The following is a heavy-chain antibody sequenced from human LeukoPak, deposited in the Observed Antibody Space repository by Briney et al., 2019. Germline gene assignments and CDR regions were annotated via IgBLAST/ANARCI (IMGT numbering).Heavy chain of an antibody. V-gene: IGHV1-69*13. CDR3: ARDRGTAAPHLYYYYGMDV. J-gene: IGHJ6*02. Sequence: GASVKVSCKASGYTFTSYAMHWVRQAPGQGLEWMGGIIPIFGTANYAQKFQGRVTITADESTSTAYMELSSLRSEDTAVYYCARDRGTAAPHLYYYYGMDVWGQGTTVTVSS. CDR2: IIPIFGTA. D-gene: IGHD1-1*01. CDR1: GYTFTSYA.